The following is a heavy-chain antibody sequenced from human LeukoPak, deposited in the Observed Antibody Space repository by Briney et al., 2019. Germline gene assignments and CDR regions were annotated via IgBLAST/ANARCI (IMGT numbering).Heavy chain of an antibody. CDR1: GGSFSGYY. CDR2: IYYSGST. CDR3: ARDYGARIAVAGNYYYGMDV. D-gene: IGHD6-19*01. V-gene: IGHV4-31*11. J-gene: IGHJ6*02. Sequence: PSETLSLTCAVYGGSFSGYYWSWIREHPGKGLEWIGYIYYSGSTYYNPSLKSRVTISVDTSKNQFSLKLSSVTAADTAVYYCARDYGARIAVAGNYYYGMDVWGQGTTVTVSS.